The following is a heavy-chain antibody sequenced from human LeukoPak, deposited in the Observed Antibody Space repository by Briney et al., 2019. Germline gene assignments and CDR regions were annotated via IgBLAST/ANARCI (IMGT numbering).Heavy chain of an antibody. CDR1: GYTFTGYY. CDR2: INPDSGGT. Sequence: EASVKVSCKASGYTFTGYYMHWVRQAPGQGLEWMGWINPDSGGTKYAQKFQGRVTMTRDTSISSTYLELSRLRSDDTAMYYCARGTAFDFWGQGTLVTVSS. J-gene: IGHJ4*02. V-gene: IGHV1-2*02. D-gene: IGHD1-1*01. CDR3: ARGTAFDF.